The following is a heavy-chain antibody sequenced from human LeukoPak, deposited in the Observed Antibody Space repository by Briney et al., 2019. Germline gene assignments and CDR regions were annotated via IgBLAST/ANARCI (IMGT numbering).Heavy chain of an antibody. CDR1: GFTFSSYS. J-gene: IGHJ6*02. CDR2: ISSSSSYI. V-gene: IGHV3-21*01. D-gene: IGHD4-17*01. Sequence: PGGSLRLSCAASGFTFSSYSMNWVRQAPGKGLEWVSSISSSSSYIYYADSVKGRFTISRDNAKNSLYLQMNSLRAGDTAVYYCARALPLSTVTYTKTTYYYYGMDVWGQGTTVTVSS. CDR3: ARALPLSTVTYTKTTYYYYGMDV.